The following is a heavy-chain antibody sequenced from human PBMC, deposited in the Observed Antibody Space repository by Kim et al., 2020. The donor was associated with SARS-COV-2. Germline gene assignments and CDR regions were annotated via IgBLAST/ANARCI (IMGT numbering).Heavy chain of an antibody. J-gene: IGHJ4*02. V-gene: IGHV3-66*01. CDR1: GFTVSSNY. CDR2: IYSGGST. CDR3: ASSSVGATGRIGGDY. Sequence: GGSLRLSCAASGFTVSSNYMSWVRQAPGKGLEWVSVIYSGGSTYYADSVKGRFTISRDNSKNTLYLQMNSLRAEDTAVYYCASSSVGATGRIGGDYWGQGTLVTVSS. D-gene: IGHD1-26*01.